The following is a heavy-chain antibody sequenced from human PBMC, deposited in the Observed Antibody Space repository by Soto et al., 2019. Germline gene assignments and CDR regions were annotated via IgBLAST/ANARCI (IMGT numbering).Heavy chain of an antibody. V-gene: IGHV3-48*03. D-gene: IGHD3-22*01. J-gene: IGHJ4*02. CDR1: GFTFTSHA. Sequence: PGGSLRLSCAASGFTFTSHAMHWVRLAPGKGLEWVSYISSSGSTVYHADSVEGRLTISRDNAKNSLFLQMNSLRAEDTALYYCAREGSYDTMDYWGLGTLVTVSS. CDR3: AREGSYDTMDY. CDR2: ISSSGSTV.